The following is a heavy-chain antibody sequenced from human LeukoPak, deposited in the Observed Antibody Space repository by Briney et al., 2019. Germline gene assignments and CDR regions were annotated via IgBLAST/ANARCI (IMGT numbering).Heavy chain of an antibody. CDR2: INAGYGNT. D-gene: IGHD3-22*01. CDR1: GYTFTSYA. Sequence: ASVKVSCKASGYTFTSYAMHSVRQAPGQRLERMGWINAGYGNTKYSQKFQGRVTFTRDTSASTAYMELSSLRSEDTAVYYCARAPLQYYDSSGYYTGLSFDYWGQGTLVTVSS. CDR3: ARAPLQYYDSSGYYTGLSFDY. J-gene: IGHJ4*02. V-gene: IGHV1-3*01.